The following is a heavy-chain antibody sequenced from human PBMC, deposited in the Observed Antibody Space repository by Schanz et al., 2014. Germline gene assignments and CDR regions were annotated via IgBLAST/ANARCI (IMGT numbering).Heavy chain of an antibody. J-gene: IGHJ6*02. Sequence: VQLVESGGDLVKPGGSLRLSCAASGFTFSDYYMTWIRQAPGKGLEWISYVSSYDTTVSYADSVKGRFTISRDNAKNSVYLQMNSLRVEDTAVYYCARYGFRKFGVVYGLAVWGQGTTVTVS. V-gene: IGHV3-11*01. CDR3: ARYGFRKFGVVYGLAV. D-gene: IGHD3-3*01. CDR1: GFTFSDYY. CDR2: VSSYDTTV.